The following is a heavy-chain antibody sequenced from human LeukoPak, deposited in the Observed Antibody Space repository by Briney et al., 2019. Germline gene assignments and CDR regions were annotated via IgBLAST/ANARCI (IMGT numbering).Heavy chain of an antibody. CDR3: AANIAPHYFDY. J-gene: IGHJ4*02. Sequence: SETLSLTCTVSGGSISSGGYYWRWIRQHPGKGLEWIGYIFYRGSTSYYPSLKSRVTMSVDTSKNQFSLRLSSVTAADTAVYYCAANIAPHYFDYWGQGTLVSVSS. CDR2: IFYRGST. V-gene: IGHV4-31*03. D-gene: IGHD6-6*01. CDR1: GGSISSGGYY.